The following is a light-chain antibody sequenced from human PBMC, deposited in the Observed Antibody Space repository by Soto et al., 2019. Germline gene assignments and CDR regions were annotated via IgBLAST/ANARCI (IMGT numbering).Light chain of an antibody. Sequence: EIVWTQSPGTLSLSPGERATVSCRASQSVSSSYLAWYQQKTCQAPRPLIYGAPSRAIRIPDRFSGSGSVTAFTLTIRRLEPADFAVYYCHQYCCSPWTFGQATQVE. J-gene: IGKJ1*01. CDR3: HQYCCSPWT. CDR1: QSVSSSY. V-gene: IGKV3-20*01. CDR2: GAP.